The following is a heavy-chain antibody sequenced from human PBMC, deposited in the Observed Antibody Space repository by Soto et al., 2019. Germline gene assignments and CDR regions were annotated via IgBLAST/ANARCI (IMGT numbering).Heavy chain of an antibody. J-gene: IGHJ6*02. CDR3: ARINYYYYGMDV. Sequence: SETLSLTCTVSGDSISSYYWSWIRQPPGKGLEWIGYIYYSGSTNYNPSLKSRVTISVDTSKNQFSLKLSSVTAADTAVYYCARINYYYYGMDVWGQGTTVTVSS. V-gene: IGHV4-59*01. CDR1: GDSISSYY. CDR2: IYYSGST.